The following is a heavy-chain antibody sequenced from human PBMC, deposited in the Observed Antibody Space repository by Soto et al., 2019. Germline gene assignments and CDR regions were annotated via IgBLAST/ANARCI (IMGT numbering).Heavy chain of an antibody. CDR1: GFTFSTYG. CDR2: ISSSSSTI. J-gene: IGHJ4*02. CDR3: ARGGSDRPGY. D-gene: IGHD6-25*01. V-gene: IGHV3-48*02. Sequence: EVQLVESGGGLVQPGGSLRLSCAASGFTFSTYGMNWVRQAPGKGLQWVSYISSSSSTISYADSVKGRFTISRDNAKNPLYLQMNSLRDEDTAVYYCARGGSDRPGYWGQGTLVTVSS.